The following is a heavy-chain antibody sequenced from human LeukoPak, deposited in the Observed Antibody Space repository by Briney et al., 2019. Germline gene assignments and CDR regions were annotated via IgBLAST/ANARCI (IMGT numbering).Heavy chain of an antibody. CDR1: GYTFTGYY. Sequence: ASVKVSYKASGYTFTGYYMHWVRQAPGQGLEWMEWINPKSGGTNYAQKFQGRVTMTRDTSISTAYMELSRLRSDDTAVYYCARNPSITGATENYYYYYMDVWGKGTTVTVSS. V-gene: IGHV1-2*02. CDR3: ARNPSITGATENYYYYYMDV. D-gene: IGHD1-7*01. J-gene: IGHJ6*03. CDR2: INPKSGGT.